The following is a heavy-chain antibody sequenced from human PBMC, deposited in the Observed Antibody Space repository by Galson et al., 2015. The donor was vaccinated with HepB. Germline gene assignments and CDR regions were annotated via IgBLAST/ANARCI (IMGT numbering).Heavy chain of an antibody. J-gene: IGHJ6*02. Sequence: SLRLSCAASGFSFSSYGIHWIRQAPGKGLEWVALISYDGDTEYYADSVKGRFTISRDNSDNTLYLHMHSLRGEDTAVYYCARDRQDFGDHKLYQYGMDMWGQGTTVTVSS. CDR2: ISYDGDTE. D-gene: IGHD4-17*01. CDR3: ARDRQDFGDHKLYQYGMDM. V-gene: IGHV3-30-3*01. CDR1: GFSFSSYG.